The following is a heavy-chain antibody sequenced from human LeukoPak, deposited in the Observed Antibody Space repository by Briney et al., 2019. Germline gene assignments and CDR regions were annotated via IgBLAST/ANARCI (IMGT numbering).Heavy chain of an antibody. CDR3: ARGHALYSGYAADY. V-gene: IGHV4-59*01. CDR2: IYYSGST. J-gene: IGHJ4*02. D-gene: IGHD5-12*01. CDR1: GGSISSYY. Sequence: PSETLSLTCTVSGGSISSYYWSWIRQPPGKGLEWIGYIYYSGSTNYNPSLKSRVTISVDTSKNQFSLKLSSVTAADTAVYYCARGHALYSGYAADYWDQGTLVTVSS.